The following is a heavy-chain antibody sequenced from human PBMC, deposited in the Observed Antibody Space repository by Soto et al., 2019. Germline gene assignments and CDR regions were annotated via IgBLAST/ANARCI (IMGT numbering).Heavy chain of an antibody. J-gene: IGHJ3*02. CDR2: TYYRSKWYN. Sequence: SQTLSLTCAISGDSVSSNSAAWNWIRQSPSRGLEWLGRTYYRSKWYNDYAVSVKSRITINPDTSKNQFSLQLNSVTPEDTAVYYCAISSDSSCWYLAGGNAFDIWCQGTMVTGSS. CDR3: AISSDSSCWYLAGGNAFDI. D-gene: IGHD6-19*01. V-gene: IGHV6-1*01. CDR1: GDSVSSNSAA.